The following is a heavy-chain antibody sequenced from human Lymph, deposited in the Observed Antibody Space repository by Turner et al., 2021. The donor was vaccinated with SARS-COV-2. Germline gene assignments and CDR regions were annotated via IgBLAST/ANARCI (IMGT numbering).Heavy chain of an antibody. J-gene: IGHJ4*02. Sequence: EVQLLESGGGLVTPGGSLRLSCAASGFTFSSYSMNWVRQAPGKGLEWVSSITFTSSYIYYADSVKGRFTISRDNAKNSLYLQMNSLRAEDTAVYYCARGPPDFPYYFDYWGQGTLVTVSS. CDR3: ARGPPDFPYYFDY. V-gene: IGHV3-21*01. D-gene: IGHD2-21*02. CDR1: GFTFSSYS. CDR2: ITFTSSYI.